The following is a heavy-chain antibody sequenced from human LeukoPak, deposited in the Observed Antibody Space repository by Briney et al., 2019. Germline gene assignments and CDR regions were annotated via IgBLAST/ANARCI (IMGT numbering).Heavy chain of an antibody. CDR3: ARGYAYFDY. CDR1: GYTLTDFY. Sequence: AASVKVSCKASGYTLTDFYVHWVRLAPGQGLEWMGWFNPNSGGTNYAQKFQGRVTMTGDTSSNIAYMELSRLTSDDTAVYYCARGYAYFDYWGQGSLVTVSS. J-gene: IGHJ4*02. CDR2: FNPNSGGT. V-gene: IGHV1-2*02. D-gene: IGHD2-2*01.